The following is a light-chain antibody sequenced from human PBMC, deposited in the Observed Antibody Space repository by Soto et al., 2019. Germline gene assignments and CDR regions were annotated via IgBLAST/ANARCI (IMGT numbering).Light chain of an antibody. CDR1: QSLLYNSNNKNY. CDR2: WAS. V-gene: IGKV4-1*01. CDR3: HQYYSVPLT. J-gene: IGKJ4*01. Sequence: DIVMTQSPDSLAVSLGERGTINCKSSQSLLYNSNNKNYLAWYQQEPGQPPKLLIYWASTRESGVPDRFSGSGSGTDFTLTISNLQAEDVAVYYCHQYYSVPLTFGGGTKVEIK.